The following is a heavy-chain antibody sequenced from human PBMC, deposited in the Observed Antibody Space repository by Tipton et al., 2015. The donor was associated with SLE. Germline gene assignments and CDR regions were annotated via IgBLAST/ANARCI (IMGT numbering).Heavy chain of an antibody. D-gene: IGHD2-2*01. V-gene: IGHV1-69*06. CDR2: IVPLFGTT. J-gene: IGHJ6*03. Sequence: QLVQSGPEVKKPGSSVRVSCKTSGGTFTNYAFNWVRQAPGQGLEWVGKIVPLFGTTDYAPNFQGRVTFTADKSTKTAYMEVSSLSSSAWAVHYCSAASSPRDYYMAVWGKGTAVSFAS. CDR1: GGTFTNYA. CDR3: SAASSPRDYYMAV.